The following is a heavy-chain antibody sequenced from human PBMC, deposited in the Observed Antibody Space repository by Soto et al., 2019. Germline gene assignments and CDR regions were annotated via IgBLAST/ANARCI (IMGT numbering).Heavy chain of an antibody. CDR1: GGTFSSYP. J-gene: IGHJ6*04. V-gene: IGHV1-69*06. Sequence: SVKVSCKASGGTFSSYPISWVRQAPGQGLEWMGGIIPIFGTANYAQKFQGRVTITADKSTSTAYMELSSLRSEDTAVYYCARDHGGVVVAATYYYGMDVWGKGTTVTVS. CDR3: ARDHGGVVVAATYYYGMDV. D-gene: IGHD2-15*01. CDR2: IIPIFGTA.